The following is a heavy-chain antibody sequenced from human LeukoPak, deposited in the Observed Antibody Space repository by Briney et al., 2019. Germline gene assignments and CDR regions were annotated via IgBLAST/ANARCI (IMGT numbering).Heavy chain of an antibody. D-gene: IGHD2-21*02. V-gene: IGHV3-74*01. CDR3: ARVGSTDSPHAFDI. J-gene: IGHJ3*02. Sequence: GGSLRLSCAASGFTFSSYWMDWVRHAPGKGLVWVSGINSDGKMTRYAESVKGRFTISRDNAKNTLYLQMNSLRAEDTSVYYCARVGSTDSPHAFDIWGQGTMVTVPS. CDR1: GFTFSSYW. CDR2: INSDGKMT.